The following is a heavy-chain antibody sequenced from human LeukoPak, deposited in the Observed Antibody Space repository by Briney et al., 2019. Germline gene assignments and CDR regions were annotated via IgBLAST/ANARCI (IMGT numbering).Heavy chain of an antibody. CDR2: ISRSGSTK. Sequence: GGSLRLSCAASGFTFSDYNMTWIRQAPGKGLEWVSSISRSGSTKYYADSVKGRFTISRDNAKNSLYLQMNSLRAEDTAVYYCAELGITMIGGVWGKGTTVTISS. J-gene: IGHJ6*04. V-gene: IGHV3-11*04. D-gene: IGHD3-10*02. CDR3: AELGITMIGGV. CDR1: GFTFSDYN.